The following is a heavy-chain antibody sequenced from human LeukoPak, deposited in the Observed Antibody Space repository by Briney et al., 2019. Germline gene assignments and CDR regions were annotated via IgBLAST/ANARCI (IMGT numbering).Heavy chain of an antibody. CDR2: IIHSGST. D-gene: IGHD7-27*01. J-gene: IGHJ6*03. CDR1: GGSFSGYS. Sequence: SETLSLTCAVYGGSFSGYSWSWIRQSPGKGLEWIAGIIHSGSTNYNSSLKSRVTISLDTSKNQFSLNLTSVTAADTAVYYCARGLTELGTAYYYYMDVWGKGTTVIVSS. CDR3: ARGLTELGTAYYYYMDV. V-gene: IGHV4-34*01.